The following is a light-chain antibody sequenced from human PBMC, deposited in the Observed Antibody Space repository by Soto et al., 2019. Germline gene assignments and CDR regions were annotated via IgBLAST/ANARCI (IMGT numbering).Light chain of an antibody. J-gene: IGKJ1*01. V-gene: IGKV3-20*01. CDR1: QTVNSNY. CDR2: DVS. CDR3: QQYGSSRT. Sequence: EIVLTQSPGTLSLSPGERATLSCRASQTVNSNYLVWYQQKPGQAPRLLIYDVSHRATGIPDRFSGSGSGTDFTLTISRLEPEGFAVYYCQQYGSSRTFGQGTKVEI.